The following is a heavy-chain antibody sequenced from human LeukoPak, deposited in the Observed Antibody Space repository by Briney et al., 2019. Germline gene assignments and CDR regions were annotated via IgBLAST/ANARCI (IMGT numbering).Heavy chain of an antibody. V-gene: IGHV4-30-2*01. D-gene: IGHD2-15*01. CDR1: GGSISSGGYY. Sequence: PSQTLSLTCTVPGGSISSGGYYWSWIRQPPGKGLEWIGYIYHSGSTYYNPSLKSRVTISVDRSKNQFSLKLSSVTAADTAVYYCARDDVVVVVAATHWYFDLWGRGTLVTVSS. CDR2: IYHSGST. J-gene: IGHJ2*01. CDR3: ARDDVVVVVAATHWYFDL.